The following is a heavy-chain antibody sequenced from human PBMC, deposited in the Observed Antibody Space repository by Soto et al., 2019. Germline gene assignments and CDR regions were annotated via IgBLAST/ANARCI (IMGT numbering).Heavy chain of an antibody. CDR1: GGTFSSYA. CDR2: IIPIFGTA. J-gene: IGHJ3*02. D-gene: IGHD3-22*01. V-gene: IGHV1-69*01. Sequence: QVQLVQSGAEVKKPGSSVKVSCKASGGTFSSYAISWVRQAPGQGLEWMGGIIPIFGTANYAQKFQGRVTITADESTSTAYMELSSLRSEDTAVYYCARDKGKGRRYYYDSSGYYDAFDIWGQGTMVTVSS. CDR3: ARDKGKGRRYYYDSSGYYDAFDI.